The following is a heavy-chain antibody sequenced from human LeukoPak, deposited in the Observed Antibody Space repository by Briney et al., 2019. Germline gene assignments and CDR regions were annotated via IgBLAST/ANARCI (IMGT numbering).Heavy chain of an antibody. Sequence: SETLSLTCAVYGGSFSGYYWSWIRQPPGKGLEWIGEINHSGSTNYNPSLKSRVTISVDTSKNQFSLKLSSVTAADTAVYYCARARDYYDSSGYDPFDYWGQGTLVTVSS. D-gene: IGHD3-22*01. CDR2: INHSGST. J-gene: IGHJ4*02. CDR3: ARARDYYDSSGYDPFDY. CDR1: GGSFSGYY. V-gene: IGHV4-34*01.